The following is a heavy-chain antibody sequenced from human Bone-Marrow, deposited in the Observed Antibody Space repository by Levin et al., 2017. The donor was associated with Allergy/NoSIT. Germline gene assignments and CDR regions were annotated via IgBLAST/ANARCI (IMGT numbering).Heavy chain of an antibody. CDR2: IYYSGST. V-gene: IGHV4-59*01. CDR1: GGSISSYY. D-gene: IGHD5/OR15-5a*01. Sequence: SETLSLTCTVSGGSISSYYWSWIRQPPGKGLEWIGYIYYSGSTNYNPSLKSRVTISVDTSKNQFSLKLSSVTAADTAVYYCARAVSDSYNWFDPWGQGTLVTVSS. CDR3: ARAVSDSYNWFDP. J-gene: IGHJ5*02.